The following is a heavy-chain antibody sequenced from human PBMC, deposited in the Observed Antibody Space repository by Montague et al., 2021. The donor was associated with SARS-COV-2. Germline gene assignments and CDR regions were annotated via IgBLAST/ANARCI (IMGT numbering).Heavy chain of an antibody. J-gene: IGHJ4*02. Sequence: SETLSLTCTVSGGSISSYYWSWVRQPPGKGLEWIGYIYYSGSTNYNSSLKSRVTISVDTSKNQFSLKLSSVTAADTAVYYCAGEGGITIFGVVILYYFDYWGQGTLVTVSS. V-gene: IGHV4-59*12. CDR1: GGSISSYY. CDR2: IYYSGST. CDR3: AGEGGITIFGVVILYYFDY. D-gene: IGHD3-3*01.